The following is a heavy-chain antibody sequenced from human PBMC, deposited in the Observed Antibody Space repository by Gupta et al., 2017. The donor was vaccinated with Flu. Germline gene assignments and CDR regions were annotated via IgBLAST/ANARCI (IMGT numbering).Heavy chain of an antibody. V-gene: IGHV3-21*01. CDR1: STYT. J-gene: IGHJ6*02. Sequence: STYTMNWVRQAPGRGLEWVSSISSSGTFTYYTDSVQGRFTISRDNAKNSLYLQMNSLRAENTAVYYGARAPEDFWDGFMNIYGMDGWGQGTTVTVSS. CDR3: ARAPEDFWDGFMNIYGMDG. D-gene: IGHD3-3*01. CDR2: ISSSGTFT.